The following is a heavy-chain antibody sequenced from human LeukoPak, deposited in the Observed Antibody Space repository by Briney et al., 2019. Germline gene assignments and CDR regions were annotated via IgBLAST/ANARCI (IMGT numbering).Heavy chain of an antibody. CDR1: GFTFTNYA. J-gene: IGHJ4*02. Sequence: GGSLRLSCAASGFTFTNYAMSWVRQAPGMGLEWVSGISGSDSGTYYADSVKGRFTISRDNSKNTLYLQMNSLRAEDTAVYYCARETPSYSSGYSRGDYWGQGTLVTVSS. CDR3: ARETPSYSSGYSRGDY. V-gene: IGHV3-23*01. CDR2: ISGSDSGT. D-gene: IGHD6-19*01.